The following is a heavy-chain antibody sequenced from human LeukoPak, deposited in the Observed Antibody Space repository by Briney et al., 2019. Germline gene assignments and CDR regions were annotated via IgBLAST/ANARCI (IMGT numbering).Heavy chain of an antibody. J-gene: IGHJ4*02. CDR2: ISYDGSNK. V-gene: IGHV3-30*04. CDR1: GFTFSSYA. Sequence: GGSLRLSCAASGFTFSSYAMHWVRQAPGKGLEWVAVISYDGSNKYYADSVKGRFTISRDNSKNTLYLQMNSLRAEDTAVYYCARALRYFDWLPSTFDYWGQGTLVTVSS. CDR3: ARALRYFDWLPSTFDY. D-gene: IGHD3-9*01.